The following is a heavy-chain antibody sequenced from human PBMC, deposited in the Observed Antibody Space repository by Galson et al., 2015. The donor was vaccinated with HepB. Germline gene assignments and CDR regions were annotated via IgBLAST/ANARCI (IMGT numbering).Heavy chain of an antibody. Sequence: SVKVSCKVSGYTLTELSMHWVRQAPGKGLEWMGGFDPEDGETIYAQKFRGRVTMTEDTSTDTAYMELSSLRSEDTAVYYCATGGVGWFGVRRYYFDYWGQGTLVTVSS. J-gene: IGHJ4*02. CDR3: ATGGVGWFGVRRYYFDY. V-gene: IGHV1-24*01. D-gene: IGHD3-10*01. CDR2: FDPEDGET. CDR1: GYTLTELS.